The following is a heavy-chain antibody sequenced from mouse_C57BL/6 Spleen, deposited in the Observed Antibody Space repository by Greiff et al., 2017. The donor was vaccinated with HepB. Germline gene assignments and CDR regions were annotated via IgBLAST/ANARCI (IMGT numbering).Heavy chain of an antibody. J-gene: IGHJ3*01. CDR1: GFTFSSYA. CDR3: ARDGGGTRAGFAY. V-gene: IGHV5-4*01. D-gene: IGHD3-3*01. CDR2: ISDGGSYT. Sequence: EVQVVESGGGLVKPGGSLKLSCAASGFTFSSYAMSWVRQTPEKRLEWVATISDGGSYTYYPDNVKGRFTISRDNAKNNLYLQMSHLKSEETAMFFCARDGGGTRAGFAYWGQGTLVTVSA.